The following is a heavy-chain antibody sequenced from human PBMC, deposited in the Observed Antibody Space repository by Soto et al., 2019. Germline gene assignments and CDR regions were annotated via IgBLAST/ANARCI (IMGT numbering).Heavy chain of an antibody. V-gene: IGHV1-18*01. Sequence: QVQLVQSGAEMKKPGASVKVSCKASGYTFTSYGITWLRQAPGQGPEWMGWISAYNGNTNYAQNLQGRVTMTTDTSTSTAYMELRSLRSDDTAVYYCARASYYYSSGYSRLWGQGTLVTVSS. CDR1: GYTFTSYG. CDR3: ARASYYYSSGYSRL. D-gene: IGHD3-22*01. J-gene: IGHJ4*02. CDR2: ISAYNGNT.